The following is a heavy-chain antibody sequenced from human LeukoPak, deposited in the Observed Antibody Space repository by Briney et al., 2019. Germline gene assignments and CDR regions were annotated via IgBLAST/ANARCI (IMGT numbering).Heavy chain of an antibody. V-gene: IGHV3-48*01. CDR1: GFTFSSYS. CDR3: ARDGWFGDYNWFDP. D-gene: IGHD3-10*01. J-gene: IGHJ5*02. CDR2: ISSASNTI. Sequence: KPGGSLSLSCAASGFTFSSYSMNWVRQAPGKGLEWVSYISSASNTIYYADSVKGRFTISRDNAKNSLYLQMNSLRAEDTAMYYCARDGWFGDYNWFDPWGQGTLVTVSS.